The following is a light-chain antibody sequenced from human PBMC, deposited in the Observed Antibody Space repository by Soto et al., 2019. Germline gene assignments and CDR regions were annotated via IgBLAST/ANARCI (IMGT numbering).Light chain of an antibody. V-gene: IGKV3-20*01. CDR3: QQTYSIPYT. CDR1: QSVSSSC. CDR2: DAS. J-gene: IGKJ2*01. Sequence: EIVLTQSPGTLSLSPGERATLSCRASQSVSSSCLAWYQQKPGQAPRLLIYDASSRATGIPDRFSGSGSGTEFTLTISSLQSEDSAVYYCQQTYSIPYTFGQGTKVDIK.